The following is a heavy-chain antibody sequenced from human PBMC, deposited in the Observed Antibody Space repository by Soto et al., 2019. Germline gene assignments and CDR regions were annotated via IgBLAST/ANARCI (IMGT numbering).Heavy chain of an antibody. Sequence: GXSVKVSCKASVYTFTSYGISWVRQAPGQGLEWMGWISAYNGNTNYAQKLQGRVTMTTDTSTSTAYMELRSLRSDDTAVYYCARDRSDYYDSSGYYWDDAFDIWGQGTMVTVSS. J-gene: IGHJ3*02. CDR3: ARDRSDYYDSSGYYWDDAFDI. V-gene: IGHV1-18*04. D-gene: IGHD3-22*01. CDR2: ISAYNGNT. CDR1: VYTFTSYG.